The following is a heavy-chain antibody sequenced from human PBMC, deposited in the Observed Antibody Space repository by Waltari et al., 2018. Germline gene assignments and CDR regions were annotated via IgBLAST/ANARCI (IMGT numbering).Heavy chain of an antibody. V-gene: IGHV3-7*01. J-gene: IGHJ4*02. CDR1: GFTFSSSW. CDR2: IKQDGSEK. D-gene: IGHD3-3*01. Sequence: EVQLVESGGGLVQPGGSLRLSCAASGFTFSSSWMSWVRQAPGKGLEWVANIKQDGSEKYYVDSVKGRFTISRDNAKNSLYLQMNSLRAEDTAVYYCARAPEWLLMYYFDYWGQGTLVTVSS. CDR3: ARAPEWLLMYYFDY.